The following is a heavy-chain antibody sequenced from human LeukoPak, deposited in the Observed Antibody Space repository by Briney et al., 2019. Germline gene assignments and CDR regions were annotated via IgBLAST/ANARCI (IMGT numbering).Heavy chain of an antibody. D-gene: IGHD2-15*01. CDR3: ARDRPYSSGGSCFAFDI. J-gene: IGHJ3*02. CDR1: GYTFTGYY. CDR2: INPNSGGT. Sequence: ASVKVSCKASGYTFTGYYMHWARQAPGQGLEWMGWINPNSGGTNYAQKFQGRVTMTRDTSISTAYMELSRLRSDDTAVYYCARDRPYSSGGSCFAFDIWGQGTMVTVSS. V-gene: IGHV1-2*02.